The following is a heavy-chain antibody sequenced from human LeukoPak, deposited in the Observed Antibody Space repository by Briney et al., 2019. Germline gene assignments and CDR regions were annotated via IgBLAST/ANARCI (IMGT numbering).Heavy chain of an antibody. V-gene: IGHV1-3*01. D-gene: IGHD6-13*01. Sequence: ASVKVSCKASGYTFTSYAMHWVRQAPGQRLEWMGWINAGNGNTNYAQKLQGRVTMTTDTSTSTAYMELRSLRSDDTAVYYCARDPGVAAAGHYYYYYGMDVWGQGTTVTVSS. CDR1: GYTFTSYA. J-gene: IGHJ6*02. CDR2: INAGNGNT. CDR3: ARDPGVAAAGHYYYYYGMDV.